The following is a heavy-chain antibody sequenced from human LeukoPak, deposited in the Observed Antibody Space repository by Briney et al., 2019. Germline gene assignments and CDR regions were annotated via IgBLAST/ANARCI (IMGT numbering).Heavy chain of an antibody. J-gene: IGHJ6*02. CDR3: AKGQPYYYYGMDV. V-gene: IGHV3-23*01. CDR1: GFTFSSFA. Sequence: HPGGSLRLSCAASGFTFSSFAMRWVRQAPGKGLEWVSAISGSGGSTYYADSVKGRFTISRDNSKNTLYLQMNSLRAEDTAVYYCAKGQPYYYYGMDVWGQGTTVTVSS. CDR2: ISGSGGST. D-gene: IGHD1-14*01.